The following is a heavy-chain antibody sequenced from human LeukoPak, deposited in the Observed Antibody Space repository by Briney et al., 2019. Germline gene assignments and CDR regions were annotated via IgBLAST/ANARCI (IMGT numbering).Heavy chain of an antibody. J-gene: IGHJ4*02. CDR3: ARGAYGDREGGY. V-gene: IGHV3-23*01. CDR2: ISGSGGST. Sequence: GGSLRLSCAASGFTFSSYGMSWVRQAPGKGLEWVSAISGSGGSTYYAGSVKGRFTISRDNSKNTLYLQMGSLRAEDMAVYYCARGAYGDREGGYWGQGTLVTVSS. CDR1: GFTFSSYG. D-gene: IGHD4-17*01.